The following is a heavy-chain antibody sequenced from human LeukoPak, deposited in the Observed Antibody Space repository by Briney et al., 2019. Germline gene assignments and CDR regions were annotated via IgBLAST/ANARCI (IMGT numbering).Heavy chain of an antibody. J-gene: IGHJ6*04. CDR1: GFTSSSYG. Sequence: GGSLRLSCAASGFTSSSYGMHWVRQAPGKGLEWVALISYEGSYKFYADSVKGRFTISRDNSKNTLYLQMNSLRAEDTAVYYCASIWGSETLDYYYYDMDIWGKGTTVTVSS. V-gene: IGHV3-30*03. CDR3: ASIWGSETLDYYYYDMDI. D-gene: IGHD3-10*01. CDR2: ISYEGSYK.